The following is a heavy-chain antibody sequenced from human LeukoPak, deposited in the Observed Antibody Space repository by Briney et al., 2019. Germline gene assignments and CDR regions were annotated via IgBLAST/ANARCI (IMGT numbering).Heavy chain of an antibody. CDR3: ASPYSGSYSTDY. V-gene: IGHV3-30*03. J-gene: IGHJ4*02. D-gene: IGHD1-26*01. CDR2: ISYDGSNK. Sequence: GRSLRLSCAASGFTFSSYGMHWVRQAADKGLAWVAVISYDGSNKYYADSVKGRFTISRDNSKNTLYLQMNSLRAEDTAVYYCASPYSGSYSTDYWGQGTLVTVSS. CDR1: GFTFSSYG.